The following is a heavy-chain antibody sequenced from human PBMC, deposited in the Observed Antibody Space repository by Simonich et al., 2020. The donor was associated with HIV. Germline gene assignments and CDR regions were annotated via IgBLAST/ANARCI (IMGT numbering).Heavy chain of an antibody. CDR2: INDSVNT. CDR1: GGSFSGYY. CDR3: ARSPYYYDISGDLDY. J-gene: IGHJ4*02. D-gene: IGHD3-22*01. V-gene: IGHV4-34*01. Sequence: QVHLQQWGAGRLKPSETLSLTCAVYGGSFSGYYWNWIRHPPEKGLEWIGEINDSVNTNHNPSLKSRVTISVDTSKNQCSLKLSSVTAADTAVYYCARSPYYYDISGDLDYWGQGTLVTVSS.